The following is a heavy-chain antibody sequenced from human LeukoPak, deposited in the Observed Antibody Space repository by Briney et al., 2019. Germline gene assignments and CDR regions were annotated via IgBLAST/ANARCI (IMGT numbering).Heavy chain of an antibody. CDR1: GDSISSHY. CDR2: THSSGDT. J-gene: IGHJ5*02. V-gene: IGHV4-59*08. D-gene: IGHD1-14*01. Sequence: SETLSLTCSVSGDSISSHYWSWIRQPPGKGLEWIAYTHSSGDTSYSASLKCRVTISLDTSENQFSLKLTSVTAADTAVYFCARHDNWNHGTDWFDPWGQGTLVIVSS. CDR3: ARHDNWNHGTDWFDP.